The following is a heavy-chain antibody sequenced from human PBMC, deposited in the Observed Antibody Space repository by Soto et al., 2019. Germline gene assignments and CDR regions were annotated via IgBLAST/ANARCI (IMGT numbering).Heavy chain of an antibody. V-gene: IGHV3-33*01. Sequence: QVQLVESGGGVVQPGRSLRLSCAASGFTFSTYDMHWVRQAPGKGLEWVTIIWYDGSNKYYADSVKGRFTISRDNSKNTLYLQMNSLRAEDTAVYYCARRERSYSDYWGQGTLVTVSS. CDR2: IWYDGSNK. CDR3: ARRERSYSDY. CDR1: GFTFSTYD. J-gene: IGHJ4*02.